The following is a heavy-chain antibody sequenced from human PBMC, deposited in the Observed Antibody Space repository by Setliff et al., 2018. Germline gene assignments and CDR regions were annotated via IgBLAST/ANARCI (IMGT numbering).Heavy chain of an antibody. CDR1: GYAFITFG. CDR2: ISPVYGIA. D-gene: IGHD3-3*01. J-gene: IGHJ6*03. CDR3: ARERGVVVSSVEYYYYMDV. V-gene: IGHV1-18*01. Sequence: GASVKVSCETSGYAFITFGMSWVRQAPGQGLEWMGWISPVYGIANYARKFQGRVTMTADTSTTTAYLELTSLRYDDTAVYYCARERGVVVSSVEYYYYMDVWGKGTTVTVSS.